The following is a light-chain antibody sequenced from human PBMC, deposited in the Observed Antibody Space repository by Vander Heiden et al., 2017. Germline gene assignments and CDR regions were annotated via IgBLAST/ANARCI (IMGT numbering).Light chain of an antibody. CDR2: NDY. Sequence: QSVLSQPASASGTPGQRVSISCSGSSSNVGRDNVYWYQQDPGTAPNHLIYNDYKRPSGVPDRFSGSKSGTSASLAISGLRSEDEADYYCVAWDNRLSGYVFGTGTQVTVL. CDR1: SSNVGRDN. CDR3: VAWDNRLSGYV. V-gene: IGLV1-47*01. J-gene: IGLJ1*01.